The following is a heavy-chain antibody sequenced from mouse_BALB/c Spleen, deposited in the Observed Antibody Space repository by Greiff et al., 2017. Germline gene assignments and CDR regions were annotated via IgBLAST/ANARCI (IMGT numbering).Heavy chain of an antibody. CDR1: GYTFTSYW. V-gene: IGHV1-7*01. Sequence: QVQLQQSGAELAKPGASVKMSCKASGYTFTSYWMHWVKQRPGQGLEWIGYINPSTGYTEYNQKFKDKATLTADKSSSTAYMQLSSLTSEDSAVYYCARYYLVFDYWGQGTTLTVSS. CDR2: INPSTGYT. D-gene: IGHD1-1*02. J-gene: IGHJ2*01. CDR3: ARYYLVFDY.